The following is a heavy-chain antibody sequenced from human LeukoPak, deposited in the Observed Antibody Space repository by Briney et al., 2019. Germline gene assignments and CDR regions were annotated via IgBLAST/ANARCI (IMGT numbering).Heavy chain of an antibody. CDR3: ARDFVGATKSQSFLPQLDY. V-gene: IGHV3-23*01. D-gene: IGHD1-26*01. CDR2: ISGSGGST. Sequence: GGSLRLSCAASGFTFRGYGMSWVRQAPGKGLEWVSAISGSGGSTYYADSVKGRFTISRDNSKNTLYLQMNSLRAEDTAVYYWARDFVGATKSQSFLPQLDYWGQGTLVTVSS. CDR1: GFTFRGYG. J-gene: IGHJ4*02.